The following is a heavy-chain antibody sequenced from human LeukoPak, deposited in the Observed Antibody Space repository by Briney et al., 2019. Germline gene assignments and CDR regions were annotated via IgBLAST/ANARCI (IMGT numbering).Heavy chain of an antibody. Sequence: GASVKVSCKTSGYTFIKYAINWVRQAPGQGLEWMGWINTNTGNPTYAQGFTGHFVFSLDTSVSTAYLQINSLATADTAIYYCARSNNDGDYLGVGFDYWGQGALVTVSS. D-gene: IGHD4-17*01. CDR1: GYTFIKYA. J-gene: IGHJ4*02. V-gene: IGHV7-4-1*02. CDR2: INTNTGNP. CDR3: ARSNNDGDYLGVGFDY.